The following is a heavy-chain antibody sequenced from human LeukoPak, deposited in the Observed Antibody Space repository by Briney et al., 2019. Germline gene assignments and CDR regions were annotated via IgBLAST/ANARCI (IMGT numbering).Heavy chain of an antibody. V-gene: IGHV3-23*01. CDR1: GFTFSSYA. CDR3: AIMHPYYDGNGYWVQ. J-gene: IGHJ4*02. CDR2: INTSGGST. D-gene: IGHD3-22*01. Sequence: PGESLRLSCAASGFTFSSYAMSWVRQAPGKGLEWVSGINTSGGSTAYADSVKGRFTISRDNPRNTLYMQMNSLRAEDTALYYCAIMHPYYDGNGYWVQWGQGTLVIVSS.